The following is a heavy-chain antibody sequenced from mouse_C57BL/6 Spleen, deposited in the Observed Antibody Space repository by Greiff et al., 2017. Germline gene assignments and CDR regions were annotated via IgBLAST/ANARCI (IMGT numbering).Heavy chain of an antibody. Sequence: VQLQQSGPELVKPGASVKISCKASGYAFSSSWMNWVKQRPGKGLEWIGRIYPGDGDTNYNGKFKGKATLTADKSSSTAYMQLSSLTSEDSAVYFCARGVITTVVGGYYLDYWGQGTTLTVSS. D-gene: IGHD1-1*01. CDR1: GYAFSSSW. CDR2: IYPGDGDT. J-gene: IGHJ2*01. V-gene: IGHV1-82*01. CDR3: ARGVITTVVGGYYLDY.